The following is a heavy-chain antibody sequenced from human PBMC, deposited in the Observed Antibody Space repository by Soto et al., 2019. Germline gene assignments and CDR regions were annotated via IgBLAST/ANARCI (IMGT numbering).Heavy chain of an antibody. J-gene: IGHJ5*02. CDR2: ISAYNGNT. V-gene: IGHV1-18*01. CDR3: ARDGFYDILTGYGRLDP. Sequence: ASVKVSCKASGYTFTSYGISWVRQAPGQGLEWMGWISAYNGNTNYAQKLQGRVTMTTDTSTSTAYMKLRSLRSDDTAVYYCARDGFYDILTGYGRLDPWGQGTLVTVSS. D-gene: IGHD3-9*01. CDR1: GYTFTSYG.